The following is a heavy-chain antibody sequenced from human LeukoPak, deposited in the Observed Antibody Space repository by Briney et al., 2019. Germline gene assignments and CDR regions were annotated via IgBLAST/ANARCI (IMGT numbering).Heavy chain of an antibody. CDR1: GGSISSYY. CDR2: IYYSGST. Sequence: PSETLSLTCTVSGGSISSYYWSWIRQPPGKGLEWIGYIYYSGSTNYNPSLKSRVTISVDTSKNQFSLKLSSATAADTAVYYWARNLVGASDYYYYMDVCGKGTTVSVSS. CDR3: ARNLVGASDYYYYMDV. V-gene: IGHV4-59*01. J-gene: IGHJ6*03. D-gene: IGHD1-26*01.